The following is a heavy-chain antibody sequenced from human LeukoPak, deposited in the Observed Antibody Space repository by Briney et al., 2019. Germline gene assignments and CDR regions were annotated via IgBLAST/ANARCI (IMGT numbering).Heavy chain of an antibody. V-gene: IGHV1-18*01. CDR2: ISAYNGNT. CDR3: ARPSFHCSSTSCYTGYGMDV. D-gene: IGHD2-2*02. CDR1: GYTFTSYG. Sequence: RASMKVSCKASGYTFTSYGISWVRQAPGQGLEWMGWISAYNGNTNYAQKLQGRVTMTTDTSTSTAYMELRSLRSDDTAVYYCARPSFHCSSTSCYTGYGMDVWGQGTTVTVSS. J-gene: IGHJ6*02.